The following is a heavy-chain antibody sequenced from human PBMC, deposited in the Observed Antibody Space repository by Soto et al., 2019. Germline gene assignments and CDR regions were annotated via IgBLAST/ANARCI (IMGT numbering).Heavy chain of an antibody. CDR2: ISYDGSNK. J-gene: IGHJ4*02. CDR3: ARAIVVVIPPDY. D-gene: IGHD3-22*01. Sequence: GGSLRLSCAASGFTFSSYAMHWVRQAPGKGLEWVAVISYDGSNKYYADSVKGRFTISRDNSKNTLYLQMNSLRAEDTAVYYCARAIVVVIPPDYWGQGTLVTVSS. V-gene: IGHV3-30-3*01. CDR1: GFTFSSYA.